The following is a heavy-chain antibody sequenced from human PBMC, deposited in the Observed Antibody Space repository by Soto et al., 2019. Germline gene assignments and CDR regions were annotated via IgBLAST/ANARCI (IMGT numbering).Heavy chain of an antibody. V-gene: IGHV4-39*01. Sequence: QLQLQETGPGLVQPSQTLSLSCSVSGGSINNYSYYWGWIRQAPGKGLEWIGCIYYSGSAYYSSSLQSRATISRDTSKNQFSLNLNSVTAADTAVYYCARHPYDARIWYFDLWGRGTLDSVSS. CDR1: GGSINNYSYY. CDR2: IYYSGSA. J-gene: IGHJ2*01. CDR3: ARHPYDARIWYFDL. D-gene: IGHD3-22*01.